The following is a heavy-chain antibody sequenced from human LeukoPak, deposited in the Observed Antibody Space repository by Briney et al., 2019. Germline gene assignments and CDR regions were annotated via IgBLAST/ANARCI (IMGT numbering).Heavy chain of an antibody. CDR3: ARNGDPGIFDY. CDR1: GGSFSGYY. V-gene: IGHV4-34*01. Sequence: PSETLSLTCAVYGGSFSGYYWSWIRQPPGKGLEWIGEINHSGSTNYNPSLKSRVTISVDTSKNQFSLQLNSVTPEDTAVYYCARNGDPGIFDYWGQGTLVTVSS. D-gene: IGHD7-27*01. CDR2: INHSGST. J-gene: IGHJ4*02.